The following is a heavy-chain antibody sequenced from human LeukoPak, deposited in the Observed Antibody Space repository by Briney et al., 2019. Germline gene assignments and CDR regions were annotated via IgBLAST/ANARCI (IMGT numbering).Heavy chain of an antibody. V-gene: IGHV1-18*01. CDR3: ARTVVPAAIPGHHYYYYGMDV. Sequence: ASVKVSCKASGYTFTSYGISWVRQAPGQGLEWMGWISAYNGNTNYAQKLQGRVTMTTDTSTSTAYMELRSLRSDNTAVYYCARTVVPAAIPGHHYYYYGMDVWGQGTTVTVSS. D-gene: IGHD2-2*01. CDR2: ISAYNGNT. J-gene: IGHJ6*02. CDR1: GYTFTSYG.